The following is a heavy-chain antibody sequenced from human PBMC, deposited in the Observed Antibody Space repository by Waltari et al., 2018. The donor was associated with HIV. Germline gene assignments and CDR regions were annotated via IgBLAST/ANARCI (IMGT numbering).Heavy chain of an antibody. CDR1: GGSISSRNW. Sequence: QVQLQESGPGLVKPSGTLSLTCAVSGGSISSRNWWRWVRQPPGKGLEWIGEIYHSGSTNYNPSLKSRVTISVDKSKNQFSLKLSSVTAADTAVYYCARVDGVGYCSSTSCYTGRYFDYWGQGTLVTVSS. D-gene: IGHD2-2*02. J-gene: IGHJ4*02. CDR2: IYHSGST. CDR3: ARVDGVGYCSSTSCYTGRYFDY. V-gene: IGHV4-4*02.